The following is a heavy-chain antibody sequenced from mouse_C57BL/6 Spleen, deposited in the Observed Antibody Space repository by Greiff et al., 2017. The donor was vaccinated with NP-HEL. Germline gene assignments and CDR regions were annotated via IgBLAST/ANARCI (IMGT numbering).Heavy chain of an antibody. CDR1: GYAFTNYL. Sequence: VKLQQSGAELVRPGTSVKVSCKASGYAFTNYLIEWVKQRPGQGLEWIGVINPGSGGTNYNEKFKGKATLTADKSSSTAYMQLSSLTSEDSAVYFCARGGNYGYFDYWGQGTTLTVSS. CDR2: INPGSGGT. D-gene: IGHD2-1*01. CDR3: ARGGNYGYFDY. V-gene: IGHV1-54*01. J-gene: IGHJ2*01.